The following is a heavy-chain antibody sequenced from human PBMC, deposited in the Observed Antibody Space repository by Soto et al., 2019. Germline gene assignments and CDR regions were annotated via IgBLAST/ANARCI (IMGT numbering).Heavy chain of an antibody. CDR2: INHSGST. V-gene: IGHV4-34*01. CDR3: ARGRPYCTNGVCYTVDYYGMDV. CDR1: GGSFSGYY. D-gene: IGHD2-8*01. J-gene: IGHJ6*02. Sequence: SETLSLTCAVYGGSFSGYYWRWIRQPPGKGLEWIGEINHSGSTNYNPSLKSRVTISVDTSKNQFSLKLSSVTAADTAVYYCARGRPYCTNGVCYTVDYYGMDVWGQGTTVTVS.